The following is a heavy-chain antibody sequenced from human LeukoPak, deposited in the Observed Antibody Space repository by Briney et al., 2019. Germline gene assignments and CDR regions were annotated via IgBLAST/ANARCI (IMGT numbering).Heavy chain of an antibody. CDR3: EILDLYYDILTPRYFDL. J-gene: IGHJ2*01. D-gene: IGHD3-9*01. CDR1: IESMTGYH. V-gene: IGHV4-59*08. CDR2: IYYTGRA. Sequence: SETLSLTCMASIESMTGYHWNWVRQPPGKGLEWIGYIYYTGRANYNPSLKSRVSISVDTSKNHLSLKFTSVTAADTAMYIREILDLYYDILTPRYFDLWGRGTLVTVSS.